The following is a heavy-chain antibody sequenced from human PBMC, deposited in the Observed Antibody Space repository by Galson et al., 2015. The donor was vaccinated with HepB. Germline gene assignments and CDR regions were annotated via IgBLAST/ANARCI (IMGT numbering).Heavy chain of an antibody. V-gene: IGHV1-18*04. CDR1: DYTFSSYG. Sequence: VKVSCKASDYTFSSYGVSWVRQAPGQGLEWMGWISAYNGNINYAQKFQGRVTMTTDTSTSTAYMELRSLRSDDTAVYYCAREGYDGSGYHHYYYYGMDVWAQGTTVTVSS. D-gene: IGHD3-22*01. J-gene: IGHJ6*02. CDR2: ISAYNGNI. CDR3: AREGYDGSGYHHYYYYGMDV.